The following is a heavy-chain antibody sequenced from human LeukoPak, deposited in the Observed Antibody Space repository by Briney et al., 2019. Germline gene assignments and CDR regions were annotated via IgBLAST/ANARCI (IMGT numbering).Heavy chain of an antibody. Sequence: SQTLSLTCTVSGGSISSGDYYWSWIRQPPGQGLEWIGYIYYSGSTYYNPSLKSRVTISVDTSKNQFSLKLSSVTAADTAVYYCASEWGANWYFDLWGRGTLVTVSS. J-gene: IGHJ2*01. CDR3: ASEWGANWYFDL. CDR1: GGSISSGDYY. CDR2: IYYSGST. V-gene: IGHV4-30-4*01. D-gene: IGHD1-26*01.